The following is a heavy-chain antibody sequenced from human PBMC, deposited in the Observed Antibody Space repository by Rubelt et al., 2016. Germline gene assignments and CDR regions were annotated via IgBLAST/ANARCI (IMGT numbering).Heavy chain of an antibody. CDR3: AKDNARDYGAYIDF. J-gene: IGHJ4*02. CDR1: GFTFDDYT. CDR2: ITWDGVNA. D-gene: IGHD3-16*01. Sequence: EDGGAVVQPGGSLRLSCAASGFTFDDYTMHWVRQAPGKGVEWVALITWDGVNARYGDSVKGRFTLSRDNTKNSLYLQMNSLRSEDTALYYCAKDNARDYGAYIDFWGQGTLVTVSS. V-gene: IGHV3-43*01.